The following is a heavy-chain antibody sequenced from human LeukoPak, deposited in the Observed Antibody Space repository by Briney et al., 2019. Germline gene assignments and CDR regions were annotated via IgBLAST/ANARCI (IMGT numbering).Heavy chain of an antibody. V-gene: IGHV1-18*04. CDR2: ISAYNGNT. D-gene: IGHD2-21*02. Sequence: ASVKVSCKASGYTFTSYGISWVRQAPGQGLEWMGWISAYNGNTNYAQKLQGRVTMTTDTSTSTAYMELRSLRSGDTAVYYCAAREGHCGGDCYPYFFGYWGQGTLVTVSA. CDR3: AAREGHCGGDCYPYFFGY. CDR1: GYTFTSYG. J-gene: IGHJ4*02.